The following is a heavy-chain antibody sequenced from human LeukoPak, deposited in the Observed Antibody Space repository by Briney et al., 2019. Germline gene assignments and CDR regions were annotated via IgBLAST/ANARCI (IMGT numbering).Heavy chain of an antibody. D-gene: IGHD4-17*01. CDR2: IKSKTDGGTT. Sequence: GGSLRLSCAASGFTFSNAWMSWVRQAPGKGLEWVGRIKSKTDGGTTDYAAPVKGGFTISRDDSKNTLYLQMNSLKTEDTAVYYCTTDTTVTNYYYYYYMDVWGKGTTVTVSS. J-gene: IGHJ6*03. V-gene: IGHV3-15*01. CDR3: TTDTTVTNYYYYYYMDV. CDR1: GFTFSNAW.